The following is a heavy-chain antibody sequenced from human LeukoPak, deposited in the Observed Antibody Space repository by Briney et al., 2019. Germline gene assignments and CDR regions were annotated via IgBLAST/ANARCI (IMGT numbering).Heavy chain of an antibody. D-gene: IGHD2-2*01. Sequence: SETLSLTCAVYGGSFSGYYWSWIRHPPGKGLEWIGEINHSGSTNYNPSLKSRVTISVDTSKNQFSLKLSSVTAAGTAVYYCARQKRGYCSSTSCFRMNGNWFDPWGQGTLVTVSS. J-gene: IGHJ5*02. CDR1: GGSFSGYY. CDR3: ARQKRGYCSSTSCFRMNGNWFDP. V-gene: IGHV4-34*01. CDR2: INHSGST.